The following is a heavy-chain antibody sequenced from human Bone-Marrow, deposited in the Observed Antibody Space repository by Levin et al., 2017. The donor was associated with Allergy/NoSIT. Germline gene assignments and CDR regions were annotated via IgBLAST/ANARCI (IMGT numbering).Heavy chain of an antibody. CDR2: ISAYNGNT. J-gene: IGHJ4*02. Sequence: ASVKVSCKASGYTFTSYGISWVRQAPGQGLEWMGWISAYNGNTNYAQKLQGRVTMTTDTSTSTAYMELRSLRSDETAVYYWARAGGFNGYSWAFEDYWGQGTLVTVSS. CDR3: ARAGGFNGYSWAFEDY. V-gene: IGHV1-18*01. D-gene: IGHD2-8*02. CDR1: GYTFTSYG.